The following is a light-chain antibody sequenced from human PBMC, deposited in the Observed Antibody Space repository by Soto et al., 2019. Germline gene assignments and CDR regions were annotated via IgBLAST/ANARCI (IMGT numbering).Light chain of an antibody. V-gene: IGLV2-14*01. CDR3: TSYTSSSTLDV. J-gene: IGLJ1*01. CDR1: SSDVGGYNY. CDR2: EVS. Sequence: CALTQPASVSGSPGQSITISCTGTSSDVGGYNYVSWYQQHPGKAPKLMIYEVSNRPSGVSNRFSGSKSGHTASLTISGLQSEDEADYFCTSYTSSSTLDVFGTGTKVTVL.